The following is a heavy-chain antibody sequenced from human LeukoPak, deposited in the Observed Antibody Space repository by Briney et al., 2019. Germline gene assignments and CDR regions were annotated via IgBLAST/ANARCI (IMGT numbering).Heavy chain of an antibody. CDR1: GGSFSGYY. V-gene: IGHV4-34*01. CDR2: INHSGST. CDR3: ARGRLDYDILTGYLSGWFDP. Sequence: SETLSLTCAVYGGSFSGYYWSWIRQPPGRGLEWIGEINHSGSTNYNPSLKSRVTISVDTSKNQFSLKLSSVTAADTAVYYCARGRLDYDILTGYLSGWFDPWGQGTLVTVSS. J-gene: IGHJ5*02. D-gene: IGHD3-9*01.